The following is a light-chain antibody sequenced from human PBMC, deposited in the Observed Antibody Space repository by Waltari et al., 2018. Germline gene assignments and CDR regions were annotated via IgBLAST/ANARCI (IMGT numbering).Light chain of an antibody. CDR3: SSYTSSSTLRV. V-gene: IGLV2-14*01. Sequence: QSALTQPASVSGSPGQSITISCTGTSSDVGGYNYVSWYQQHPGKAPKLMIYEVSNRPSGVSSRLSGAKSGNTASLTISGLQAEDEADDYCSSYTSSSTLRVFGGGTKLTVL. J-gene: IGLJ3*02. CDR1: SSDVGGYNY. CDR2: EVS.